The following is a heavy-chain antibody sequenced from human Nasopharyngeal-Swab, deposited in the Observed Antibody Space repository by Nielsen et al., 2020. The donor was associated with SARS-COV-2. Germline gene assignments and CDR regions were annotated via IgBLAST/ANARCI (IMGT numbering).Heavy chain of an antibody. J-gene: IGHJ4*02. D-gene: IGHD6-13*01. CDR3: ARGPTQQLVRDY. CDR2: IYYSGST. Sequence: WIRQPPGKSLEWIGYIYYSGSTYYNPSLKSRVTISVDTSKNQFSLKLSSVTAADTAVYYCARGPTQQLVRDYWGQGTLVTVSS. V-gene: IGHV4-30-4*01.